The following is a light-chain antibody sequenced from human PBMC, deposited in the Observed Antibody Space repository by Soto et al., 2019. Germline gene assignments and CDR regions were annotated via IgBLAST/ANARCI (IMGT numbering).Light chain of an antibody. J-gene: IGLJ3*02. Sequence: QLVLTQSPSASASLGASVKLTCTLSRGHSSYAIAWHQQQPEKGPRYLMKLNSDGSHSRGDGIPDRFSGSSSGAERYLTISSLQSEDEADYYCQTWGTGIGVFGGGTKLTAL. CDR3: QTWGTGIGV. V-gene: IGLV4-69*01. CDR2: LNSDGSH. CDR1: RGHSSYA.